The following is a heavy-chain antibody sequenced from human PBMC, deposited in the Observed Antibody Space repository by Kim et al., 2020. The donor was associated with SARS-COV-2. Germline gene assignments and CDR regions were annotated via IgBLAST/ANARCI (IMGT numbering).Heavy chain of an antibody. Sequence: GGSLRLSCAASGFTFSSYSMNWVRQAPGKGLEWVSSISSSSSYIYYADSVKGRFTISRDNAKNSLYLQMNSLRAEDTAVYYCASLEIAAAGTDLITPIDYWGQGTLVTVSS. CDR3: ASLEIAAAGTDLITPIDY. D-gene: IGHD6-13*01. CDR2: ISSSSSYI. J-gene: IGHJ4*02. V-gene: IGHV3-21*04. CDR1: GFTFSSYS.